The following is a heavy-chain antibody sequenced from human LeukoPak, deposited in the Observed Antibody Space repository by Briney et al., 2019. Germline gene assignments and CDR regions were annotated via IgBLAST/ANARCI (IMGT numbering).Heavy chain of an antibody. CDR1: GFTFSSYW. Sequence: GGSLRLSCAASGFTFSSYWMHWVRQAPGKGLVWVSRINSDGSSTSYADSVKGRFTISRDNAKNTLYQQMNSLRAEDTAVYYCARAVGATSTYHYYYYGMDVWGQGTTVTVSS. V-gene: IGHV3-74*01. J-gene: IGHJ6*02. CDR3: ARAVGATSTYHYYYYGMDV. CDR2: INSDGSST. D-gene: IGHD1-26*01.